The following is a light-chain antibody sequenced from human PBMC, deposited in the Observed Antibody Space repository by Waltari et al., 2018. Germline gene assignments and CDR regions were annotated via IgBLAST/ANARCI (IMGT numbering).Light chain of an antibody. CDR1: QSISTY. V-gene: IGKV1-39*01. Sequence: DIQMTQSPSSLSASVGDRVTITCRASQSISTYLNWYQQKPGKAPKLLIYGASNSQSGVPSRFSGSGSGTDFTLTISSLQPEDFATYYCQQTDSVPVTFGGGTKVEV. CDR2: GAS. J-gene: IGKJ4*01. CDR3: QQTDSVPVT.